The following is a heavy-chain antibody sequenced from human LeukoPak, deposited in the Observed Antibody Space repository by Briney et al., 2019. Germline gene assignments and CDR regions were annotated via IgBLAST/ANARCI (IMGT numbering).Heavy chain of an antibody. Sequence: SETLSLTCTVSGGSISSSSYYWGWIRQPPGKGLEWIGSIYYSGSTYYNPSLKSRVTMSVDTSKNQFSLKLSSVTAADTAVYYCAREGYGSGSYLVYWGQGTLVTVSS. CDR2: IYYSGST. CDR1: GGSISSSSYY. V-gene: IGHV4-39*07. J-gene: IGHJ4*02. D-gene: IGHD3-10*01. CDR3: AREGYGSGSYLVY.